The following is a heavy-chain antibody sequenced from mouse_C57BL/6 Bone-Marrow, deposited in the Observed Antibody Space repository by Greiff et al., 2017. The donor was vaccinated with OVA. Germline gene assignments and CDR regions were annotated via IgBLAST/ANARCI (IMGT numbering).Heavy chain of an antibody. D-gene: IGHD2-4*01. CDR2: IDPSASYT. V-gene: IGHV1-50*01. CDR3: ARIYDYAYFDY. CDR1: GYTFTSYW. J-gene: IGHJ2*01. Sequence: QVQLQQPGAELVKPGASVKLSCKASGYTFTSYWMQWVKQRPGQGLEWIGEIDPSASYTNYNQKFKGKATLTVDTSSSTAYMQLSSLTSEDSAVYYCARIYDYAYFDYWGQGTTLTVSS.